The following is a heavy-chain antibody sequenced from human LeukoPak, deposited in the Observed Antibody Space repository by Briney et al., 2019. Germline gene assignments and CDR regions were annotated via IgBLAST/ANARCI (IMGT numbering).Heavy chain of an antibody. D-gene: IGHD6-19*01. Sequence: EWIGYIYYSGSTNYNPSLKSRVTISVDTSKNQFSLKLSSVTAADTAVYYCARAVAAHYFDYWGQGTLVTVSS. CDR3: ARAVAAHYFDY. V-gene: IGHV4-59*01. CDR2: IYYSGST. J-gene: IGHJ4*02.